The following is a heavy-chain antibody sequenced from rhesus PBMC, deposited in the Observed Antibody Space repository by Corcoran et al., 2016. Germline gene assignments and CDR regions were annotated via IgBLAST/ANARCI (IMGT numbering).Heavy chain of an antibody. Sequence: QVQLQESGPGVVKPSETLSLPCAVSGGSITSGSDCSWIRQLPGKGLEWIGYIYGSSGSTNNNPSLKNRVTISKDASKNQFSLKLSSVTAADTAVYYCTRGWDFDYWGQGVLVTVSS. CDR1: GGSITSGSD. D-gene: IGHD3-9*01. V-gene: IGHV4-76*01. J-gene: IGHJ4*01. CDR2: IYGSSGST. CDR3: TRGWDFDY.